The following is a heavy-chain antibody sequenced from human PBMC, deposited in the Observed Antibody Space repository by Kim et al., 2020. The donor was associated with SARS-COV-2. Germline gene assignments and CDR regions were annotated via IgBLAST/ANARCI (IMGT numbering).Heavy chain of an antibody. CDR3: ARRSGTYIP. V-gene: IGHV4-4*02. CDR2: IHHNGNT. D-gene: IGHD3-10*01. J-gene: IGHJ5*02. Sequence: SQTLSLTCDVSGESITNNNWWTWVRQPPGKGLEWLGEIHHNGNTNYHPSLKSRVTISLDKSKNQFSLNLTSVTAADTAVYYCARRSGTYIPWGQGTLVTVSS. CDR1: GESITNNNW.